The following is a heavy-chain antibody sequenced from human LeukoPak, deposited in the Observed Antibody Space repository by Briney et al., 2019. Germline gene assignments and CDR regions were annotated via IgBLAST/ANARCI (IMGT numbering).Heavy chain of an antibody. CDR2: ISGSGDSV. Sequence: GGSLRLSCAASGFTFTNYEMSWVRQAPGKGLEWLSSISGSGDSVFYADSVKGRFTISRDNSLNTLHLQMNSLRAEDTAVYYCARESEGGVVIKYYFDYWGQGTLVTVSS. D-gene: IGHD3-3*01. CDR1: GFTFTNYE. J-gene: IGHJ4*02. V-gene: IGHV3-23*01. CDR3: ARESEGGVVIKYYFDY.